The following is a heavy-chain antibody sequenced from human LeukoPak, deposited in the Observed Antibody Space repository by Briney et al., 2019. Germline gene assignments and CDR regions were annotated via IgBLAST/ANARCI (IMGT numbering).Heavy chain of an antibody. V-gene: IGHV3-23*01. CDR2: ISGSGGST. Sequence: GGSLRLSCAASGFTFSSYGMSWVRQAPGKGLEWVSAISGSGGSTYYAVSVKGRFTISRDNSKNTLYLQMNSLRAEDTAVYYCAKSLVSSSFGAGDYWGQGTLVTVSS. J-gene: IGHJ4*02. CDR3: AKSLVSSSFGAGDY. CDR1: GFTFSSYG. D-gene: IGHD6-6*01.